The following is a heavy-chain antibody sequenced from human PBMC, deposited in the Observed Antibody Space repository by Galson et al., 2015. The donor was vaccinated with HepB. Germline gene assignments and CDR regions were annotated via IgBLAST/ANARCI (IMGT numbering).Heavy chain of an antibody. V-gene: IGHV3-30-3*01. Sequence: SLRLSCAASGFAFNSYAMHWVRQAPGKGLEWVAVISYDGSNKNYADSVKGRFTISRDNSKNTLYLQMNSLRAEDTAVYYCARGYCSSTTCGYFDYWGQGTLVTVSS. CDR1: GFAFNSYA. CDR2: ISYDGSNK. D-gene: IGHD2-2*01. J-gene: IGHJ4*02. CDR3: ARGYCSSTTCGYFDY.